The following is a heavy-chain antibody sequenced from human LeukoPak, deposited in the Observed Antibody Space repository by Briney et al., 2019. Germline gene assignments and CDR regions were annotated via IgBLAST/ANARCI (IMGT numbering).Heavy chain of an antibody. Sequence: SETLSLTCTVSGGSISNYFWSWVRQPAGKGLEWIERIYSTGRSDYNPSLKSRITMSVDTSKNQFSLKLSSVTAAGTAVYYCARDGPRSGYDLGHFDNLGQGTLVTASS. CDR3: ARDGPRSGYDLGHFDN. J-gene: IGHJ4*02. D-gene: IGHD5-12*01. V-gene: IGHV4-4*07. CDR1: GGSISNYF. CDR2: IYSTGRS.